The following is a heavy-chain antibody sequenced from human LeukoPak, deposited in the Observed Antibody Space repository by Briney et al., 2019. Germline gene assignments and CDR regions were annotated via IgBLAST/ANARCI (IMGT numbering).Heavy chain of an antibody. CDR1: GYTFTDLTEYY. CDR3: ARRPGGSSEGYEF. V-gene: IGHV1-2*02. D-gene: IGHD1-26*01. J-gene: IGHJ4*02. CDR2: INPNNGGT. Sequence: GASVKVSCKAFGYTFTDLTEYYIHWVRQAPGQGLEWMGWINPNNGGTKYAQRFQGRVTMTRDMSMNTAYMELSSLTSDDTAVYYCARRPGGSSEGYEFWGQGPLVTVSS.